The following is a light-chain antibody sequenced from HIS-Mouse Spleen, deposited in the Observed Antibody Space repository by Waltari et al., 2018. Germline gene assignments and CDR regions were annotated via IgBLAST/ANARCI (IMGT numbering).Light chain of an antibody. CDR3: QAWDSSTLV. CDR1: KLGAKY. J-gene: IGLJ1*01. Sequence: SYELTQPPSVSVSPGQTASITCSGDKLGAKYACWYQQKPGQSPVLVIDQDSKRPSGIPERFSGSNSGNTATLTISGTQAMDEADYYCQAWDSSTLVFGTGTKVTVL. V-gene: IGLV3-1*01. CDR2: QDS.